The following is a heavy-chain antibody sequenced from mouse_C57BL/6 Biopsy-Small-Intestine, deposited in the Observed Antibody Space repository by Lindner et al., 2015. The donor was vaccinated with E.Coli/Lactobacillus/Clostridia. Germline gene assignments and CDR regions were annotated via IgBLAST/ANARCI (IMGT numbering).Heavy chain of an antibody. D-gene: IGHD1-1*02. CDR1: GYTFTSYD. CDR3: ARGRGGSSPTFDY. CDR2: MNPNSANT. V-gene: IGHV1-81*01. J-gene: IGHJ4*01. Sequence: SVKVSCKTSGYTFTSYDVIWVRQATGQGLEWMGWMNPNSANTGYSQKFQGRVTMTRDTSVSTAYMELSSLRSEDTAVYYCARGRGGSSPTFDYWGHGTLVTVSS.